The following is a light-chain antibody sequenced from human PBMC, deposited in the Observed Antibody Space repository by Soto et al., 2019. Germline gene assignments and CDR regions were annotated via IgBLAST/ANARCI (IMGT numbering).Light chain of an antibody. CDR3: QSFASSLPGLI. V-gene: IGLV1-40*01. Sequence: QSVLTQPPSVTGAPGQRVTISCTGNNSNIGAGSGVNWYQQFPDKAPKLLIYANTHRPSGVPDRFSGSTSATSASLAITGLQTQDEADYYCQSFASSLPGLIFGGGTKLTVL. CDR1: NSNIGAGSG. CDR2: ANT. J-gene: IGLJ2*01.